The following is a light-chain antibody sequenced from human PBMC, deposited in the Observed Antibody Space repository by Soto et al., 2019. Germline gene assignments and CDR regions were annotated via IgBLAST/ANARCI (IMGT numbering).Light chain of an antibody. CDR1: QSVSSN. J-gene: IGKJ1*01. CDR3: QQFKSYSAT. CDR2: GAS. V-gene: IGKV3-15*01. Sequence: ELLMTQSPATLSVSPGARATLSCRASQSVSSNLAWYQHKPGQAHRLLIYGASPRATGIPSRFSGSGSGTVLTITISSLQPDDGETYDGQQFKSYSATFGQGTKVDIK.